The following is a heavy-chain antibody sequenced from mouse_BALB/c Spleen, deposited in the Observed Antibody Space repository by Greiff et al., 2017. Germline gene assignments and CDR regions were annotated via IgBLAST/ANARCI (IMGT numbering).Heavy chain of an antibody. CDR1: GFNIKDSS. J-gene: IGHJ3*01. V-gene: IGHV14-3*02. CDR3: ARERAYGGFAY. CDR2: IDPANGNT. Sequence: VQLQQSGAELVKPGASVKLSCTASGFNIKDSSMHWVKQRPEQGLEWIGRIDPANGNTKYDPKFQGKATITADTSSNTAYLQLSSLTSEDTAVYYCARERAYGGFAYWGQGTLVTVSA. D-gene: IGHD6-5*01.